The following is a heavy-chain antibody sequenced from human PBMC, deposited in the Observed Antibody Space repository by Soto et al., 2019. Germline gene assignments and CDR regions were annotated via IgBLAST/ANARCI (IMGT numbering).Heavy chain of an antibody. CDR2: IKQDGSEK. D-gene: IGHD3-22*01. CDR3: AREGSPRYYYDSSGYYPPGWFDP. J-gene: IGHJ5*02. Sequence: PGGSLRLSCAASGFTFSSYWMSWVRQAPGKGLEWVANIKQDGSEKYYVDSVKGRFTISRDNAKNSLYLQMNSLRAEDTAVYYCAREGSPRYYYDSSGYYPPGWFDPWGQGTLVTVSS. V-gene: IGHV3-7*03. CDR1: GFTFSSYW.